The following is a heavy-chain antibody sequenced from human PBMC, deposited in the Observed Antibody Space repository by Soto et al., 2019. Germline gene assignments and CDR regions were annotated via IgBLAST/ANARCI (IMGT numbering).Heavy chain of an antibody. CDR3: ARDGGWSPFDY. CDR1: VYTFTSNA. V-gene: IGHV1-46*01. Sequence: ASMKVSCKSSVYTFTSNAIHWVRPAPGQGLEWMGIINPSGGSKSYAQKFQVKATRTSYTPTTKVNMDLRSLRAEAMAVYDCARDGGWSPFDYWGQESLVTVSS. J-gene: IGHJ4*02. D-gene: IGHD2-15*01. CDR2: INPSGGSK.